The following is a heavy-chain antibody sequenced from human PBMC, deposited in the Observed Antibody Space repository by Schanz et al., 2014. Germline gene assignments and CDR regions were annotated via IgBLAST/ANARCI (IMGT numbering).Heavy chain of an antibody. J-gene: IGHJ6*02. D-gene: IGHD2-2*01. V-gene: IGHV1-24*01. CDR2: FHHEDGDT. CDR3: ATETSRTWFYNGVDV. Sequence: QVQLVQSGGEVKKPGASVKVSCKASGYTFTSYDINWVRQAPGRGLEWMGGFHHEDGDTVYAQKFQGRVIMTEDTSTDTAYVELSRLTSEDTGVYYCATETSRTWFYNGVDVWGQGTTVTVSS. CDR1: GYTFTSYD.